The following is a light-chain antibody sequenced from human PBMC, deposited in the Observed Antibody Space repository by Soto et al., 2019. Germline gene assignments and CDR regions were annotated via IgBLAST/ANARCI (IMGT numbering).Light chain of an antibody. CDR1: QSISSY. CDR3: QQSYSTPGT. Sequence: DIQMTQSPSSLSESVGDRVTITCRASQSISSYLNWYQQKPGKAPKLLIYAASRLQSGVPSRFSGSLSGTDFTLTISSLQPEDFATDYCQQSYSTPGTFGQGTKVEIK. CDR2: AAS. J-gene: IGKJ1*01. V-gene: IGKV1-39*01.